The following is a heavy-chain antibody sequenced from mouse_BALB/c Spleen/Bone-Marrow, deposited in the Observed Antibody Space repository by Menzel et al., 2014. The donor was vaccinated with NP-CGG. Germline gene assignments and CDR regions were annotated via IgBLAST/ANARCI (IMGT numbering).Heavy chain of an antibody. Sequence: QVQLKESGAELVKPGVSVKLSCKASGYTFTNYYMYWVKQRPGQDLEWIGEINPSNGGTNFNEKFKSKATLTVDKSSSTAYIQLSSLTSEDSAVYYCTTLGRFAYWGQGTLVTVSA. CDR3: TTLGRFAY. V-gene: IGHV1S81*02. CDR2: INPSNGGT. D-gene: IGHD4-1*01. J-gene: IGHJ3*01. CDR1: GYTFTNYY.